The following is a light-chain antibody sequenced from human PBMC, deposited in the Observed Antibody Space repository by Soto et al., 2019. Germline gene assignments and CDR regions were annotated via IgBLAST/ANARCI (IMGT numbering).Light chain of an antibody. CDR1: QSVTTNY. CDR3: QHYGSSVPWT. CDR2: AAS. Sequence: EVVLTQSPGTVSLSPGERATLSCRASQSVTTNYLAWYQQKPGQAPSLLIHAASSRATGIPDRFRGSGSWTDFTLSISRVESADFAVYYCQHYGSSVPWTFGQGTKVEIK. V-gene: IGKV3-20*01. J-gene: IGKJ1*01.